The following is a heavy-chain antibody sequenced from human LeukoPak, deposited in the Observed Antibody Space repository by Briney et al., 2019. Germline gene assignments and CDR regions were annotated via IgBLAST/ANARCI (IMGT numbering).Heavy chain of an antibody. V-gene: IGHV3-21*01. CDR3: ARGGAARPDY. D-gene: IGHD6-6*01. CDR2: ISSSSSNI. J-gene: IGHJ4*02. CDR1: GFSSSVSG. Sequence: GGSLRLSCAASGFSSSVSGMNWVRQAPGKGLEWVSYISSSSSNINYADSVRGRFTISRDNAKNSLYLHMDSLRVEDMAVYYCARGGAARPDYWGQGTLVTVSS.